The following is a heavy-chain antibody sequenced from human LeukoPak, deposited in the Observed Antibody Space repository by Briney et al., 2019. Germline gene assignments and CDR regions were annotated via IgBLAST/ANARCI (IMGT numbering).Heavy chain of an antibody. V-gene: IGHV3-23*01. J-gene: IGHJ4*02. D-gene: IGHD4-17*01. Sequence: GGSLRLSCAASGFTFSSYAMSWVRQAPGKGLEWVSSISVSGGTTYYVDSVKGRFTISRDNSKNTLYLQMNSLRAEDTAVYYCHKGGGATVTTRCPYWGQGTLVTVSS. CDR1: GFTFSSYA. CDR3: HKGGGATVTTRCPY. CDR2: ISVSGGTT.